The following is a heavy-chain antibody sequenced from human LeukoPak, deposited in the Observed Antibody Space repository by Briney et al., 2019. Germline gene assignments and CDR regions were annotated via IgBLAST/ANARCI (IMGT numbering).Heavy chain of an antibody. D-gene: IGHD3-9*01. V-gene: IGHV3-21*01. J-gene: IGHJ4*02. CDR3: ATRGPKPGYFDWSPPEY. Sequence: GGSLRLSCTASGFTFSGYSMNWIRQAPGKGLEWVSSFGTRSTSIYHAGSVKGRFTISRDNSKNTLYLQMNSLRAEDTAVYYCATRGPKPGYFDWSPPEYWGQGTLVTVSS. CDR1: GFTFSGYS. CDR2: FGTRSTSI.